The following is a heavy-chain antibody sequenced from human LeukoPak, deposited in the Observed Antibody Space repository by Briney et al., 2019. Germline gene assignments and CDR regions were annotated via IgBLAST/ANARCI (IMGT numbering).Heavy chain of an antibody. CDR1: GGSISSSSYY. Sequence: SETLSLTCTVSGGSISSSSYYWSWIRQPPGKELEWIGFIYYSGSTNYNPSLKSRVNISVDTSKSQFSLKLSSVTAADTAVYYCARGGADYYETSGTFDYWGQGTLVTVSS. D-gene: IGHD3-22*01. CDR3: ARGGADYYETSGTFDY. CDR2: IYYSGST. J-gene: IGHJ4*02. V-gene: IGHV4-61*01.